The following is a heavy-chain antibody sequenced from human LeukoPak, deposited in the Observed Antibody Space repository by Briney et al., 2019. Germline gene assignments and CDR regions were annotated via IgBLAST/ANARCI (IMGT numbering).Heavy chain of an antibody. Sequence: SQTLSLTCTVSGGSISSGGYYWSWIRQPPGKGLEWIGYIYHSGSTYYNPSLKSRVTISVDTSKNQFSLKLSSVTAADTAVYYCARVVRSSVLRYFDWLLEAFDIWGQGTMVTVSS. V-gene: IGHV4-30-2*05. CDR1: GGSISSGGYY. CDR3: ARVVRSSVLRYFDWLLEAFDI. CDR2: IYHSGST. J-gene: IGHJ3*02. D-gene: IGHD3-9*01.